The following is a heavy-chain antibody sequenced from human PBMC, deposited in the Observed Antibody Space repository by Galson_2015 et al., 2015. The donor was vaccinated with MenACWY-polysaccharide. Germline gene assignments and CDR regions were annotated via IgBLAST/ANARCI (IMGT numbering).Heavy chain of an antibody. CDR2: ISSSSGTI. J-gene: IGHJ4*02. V-gene: IGHV3-48*01. D-gene: IGHD2-21*01. CDR3: ASTSPNSF. CDR1: GFTFSSNS. Sequence: SLRLSCAASGFTFSSNSMNWVRQAPGKGLEWVSSISSSSGTIYYADSVKGRFTISRDDAKNSLYLQMNSLRAEDTAVYYCASTSPNSFWGQGTRVIVSS.